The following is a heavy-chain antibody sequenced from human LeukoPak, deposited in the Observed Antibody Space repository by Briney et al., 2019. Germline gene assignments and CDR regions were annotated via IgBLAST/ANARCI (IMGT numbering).Heavy chain of an antibody. Sequence: PSQTLSLTCTVSGGSISSGDYYWRWIRQPPGKGLEWIGYIYYSGSTYYNPSLKSRVTISVDTSKNQFSLKLSSVTAADTAVYYCARSLNDYSNFFYFDYWGQGTLVTVSS. CDR3: ARSLNDYSNFFYFDY. D-gene: IGHD4-11*01. CDR1: GGSISSGDYY. CDR2: IYYSGST. J-gene: IGHJ4*02. V-gene: IGHV4-30-4*01.